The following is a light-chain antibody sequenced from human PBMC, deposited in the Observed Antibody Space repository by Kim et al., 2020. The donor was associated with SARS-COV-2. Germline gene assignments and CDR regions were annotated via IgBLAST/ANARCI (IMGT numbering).Light chain of an antibody. CDR2: DVN. CDR1: SSDIGGYNY. CDR3: SSYKSSSTLAYV. J-gene: IGLJ1*01. Sequence: QSALTQPASVSGSPGQSITISCTGTSSDIGGYNYVSWYQQYPGKAPKLMIYDVNNRPSGVSNRFSGSKSGNTASLTISGLQAEDEADYYCSSYKSSSTLAYVFGTGAQLTVL. V-gene: IGLV2-14*03.